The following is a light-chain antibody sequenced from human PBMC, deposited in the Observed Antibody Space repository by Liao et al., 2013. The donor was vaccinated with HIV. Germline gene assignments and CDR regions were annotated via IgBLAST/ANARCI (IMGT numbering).Light chain of an antibody. Sequence: SYVLTQPPSVSVAPGKTARITCGGNNIASKSVHWYHQKPGQAPVLVIYSDTDRPSGIPERFSASNSGNTATLTISRVEAGDEADYYCQVWDTTSDHPYVFGTGTKVTVL. CDR1: NIASKS. J-gene: IGLJ1*01. CDR3: QVWDTTSDHPYV. V-gene: IGLV3-21*04. CDR2: SDT.